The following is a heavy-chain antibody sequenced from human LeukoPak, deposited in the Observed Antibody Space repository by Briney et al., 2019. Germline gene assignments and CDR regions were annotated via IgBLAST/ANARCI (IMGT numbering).Heavy chain of an antibody. J-gene: IGHJ4*02. CDR2: IYYSGST. V-gene: IGHV4-39*01. D-gene: IGHD3-22*01. CDR3: ARHVSWATMIVVVRGRHFDY. CDR1: AGSIGSSSYS. Sequence: PSETLSLTCTVSAGSIGSSSYSWGWIRQPPGKGLEWIGSIYYSGSTYFNPSLKSRVTISEDTSKNQFSLKLSSVTAADTAVYYCARHVSWATMIVVVRGRHFDYWGQGTLVTVSS.